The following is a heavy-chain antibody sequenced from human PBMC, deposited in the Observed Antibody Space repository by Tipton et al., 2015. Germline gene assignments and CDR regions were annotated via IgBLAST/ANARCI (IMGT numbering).Heavy chain of an antibody. D-gene: IGHD3-10*01. CDR2: IWYDGSNK. CDR3: ARVARPDIIYPNWFDA. Sequence: SGFTFSSYGMHWVRQAPGKGLEWVAVIWYDGSNKYYADSVKGRFTISRDNAKNSLYLQMNSLRAEDTAVYYCARVARPDIIYPNWFDAWGQGTLVTVSS. V-gene: IGHV3-33*01. CDR1: GFTFSSYG. J-gene: IGHJ5*02.